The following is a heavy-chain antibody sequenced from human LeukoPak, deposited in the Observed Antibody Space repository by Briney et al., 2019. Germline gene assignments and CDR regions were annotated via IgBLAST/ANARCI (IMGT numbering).Heavy chain of an antibody. CDR1: GYTFTSYY. V-gene: IGHV1-46*01. Sequence: ASVKVSCKASGYTFTSYYMHWVRQAPGQGLEWMGLINPTGGSTGYAQKFQGRVTMTRDMSTSTDYMELSSLRSEDTAVYYCARGGWMVRGVIGDYYYMDVWGKGTTVTISS. CDR3: ARGGWMVRGVIGDYYYMDV. D-gene: IGHD3-10*01. CDR2: INPTGGST. J-gene: IGHJ6*03.